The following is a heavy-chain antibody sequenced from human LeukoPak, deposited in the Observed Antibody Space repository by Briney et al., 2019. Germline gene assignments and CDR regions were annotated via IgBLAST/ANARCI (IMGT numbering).Heavy chain of an antibody. CDR1: GGSISSYY. V-gene: IGHV4-59*01. CDR2: IYYSGST. J-gene: IGHJ6*02. Sequence: SETLSLTCTVSGGSISSYYWSWIRQPPGKGLEWIGYIYYSGSTNYNPPLKSRVTISVDTSKNQFSLKLSSVTAADTAVYYCARAPYCGGDCLNYYYGMDVWGQGTTVTVSS. CDR3: ARAPYCGGDCLNYYYGMDV. D-gene: IGHD2-21*02.